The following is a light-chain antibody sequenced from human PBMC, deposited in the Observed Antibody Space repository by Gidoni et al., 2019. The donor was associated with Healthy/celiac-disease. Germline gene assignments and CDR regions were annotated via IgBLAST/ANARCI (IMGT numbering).Light chain of an antibody. CDR1: QSVSSN. J-gene: IGKJ4*01. Sequence: ETVMTQSPATLSSSPGETATLSCRASQSVSSNLAGYQQKPGQAPRLLIYGASTRATGIPARFSGSGSGTEFTLTISSLQSEDFAVYYCQQYNNWPLTFGGGTKVEIK. V-gene: IGKV3-15*01. CDR2: GAS. CDR3: QQYNNWPLT.